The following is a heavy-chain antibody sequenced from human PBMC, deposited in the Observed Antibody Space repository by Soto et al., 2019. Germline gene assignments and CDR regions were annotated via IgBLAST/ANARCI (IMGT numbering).Heavy chain of an antibody. D-gene: IGHD1-1*01. V-gene: IGHV4-59*08. J-gene: IGHJ6*02. CDR2: VYSTGGT. CDR1: SGPSSSHN. CDR3: VRQGIRNLHGLVDV. Sequence: QVQLQQSGPGLVKPSETLSLTCSVSSGPSSSHNWGWIRQPPGRGLEWIGYVYSTGGTSYNPSLKGRVTISADTSTNHIALTLTSVTAADTAVYYCVRQGIRNLHGLVDVWGQGTTVRVSS.